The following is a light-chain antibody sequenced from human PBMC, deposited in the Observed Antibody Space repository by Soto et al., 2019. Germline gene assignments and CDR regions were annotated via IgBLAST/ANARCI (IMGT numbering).Light chain of an antibody. CDR3: CSYAGTYTYV. J-gene: IGLJ1*01. CDR2: DVS. V-gene: IGLV2-11*01. CDR1: SSDVGGYNY. Sequence: QSALTQPRSVSGSPGQSVTISCTGTSSDVGGYNYVSWYQQHPGKAPKLMIYDVSKRPSGVPDRFSGSKSGHTASLTISGLQAEDEADYYCCSYAGTYTYVFGTGTKLTVL.